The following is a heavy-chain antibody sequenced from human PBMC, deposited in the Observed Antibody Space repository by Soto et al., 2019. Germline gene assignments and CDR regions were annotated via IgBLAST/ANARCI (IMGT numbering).Heavy chain of an antibody. CDR2: VYYTGST. J-gene: IGHJ6*03. V-gene: IGHV4-59*08. Sequence: PSETLSLTCTVSGGSISNFYWSWIRQPPGKGLEWIGYVYYTGSTSYNPSLKRRVTFSADSSRGQFSLRLNSVTAADTAVYYCARTVLGPDLLADFFVDYYYYRDVGGQGTTVTVSS. D-gene: IGHD3-9*01. CDR1: GGSISNFY. CDR3: ARTVLGPDLLADFFVDYYYYRDV.